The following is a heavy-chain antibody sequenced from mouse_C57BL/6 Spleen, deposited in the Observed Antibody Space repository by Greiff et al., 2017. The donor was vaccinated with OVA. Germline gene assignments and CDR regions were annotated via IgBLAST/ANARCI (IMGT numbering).Heavy chain of an antibody. Sequence: EVKLVESGGGLVKPGGSLKLSCAASGFTFSSYTMSWVRQTPEKRLEWVATISGGGGNTYYPDSVKGRFTISRDNAKNTMYLQMSSLRSEDTALYYCARSYGNYLSYFDYWGQGTTLTVSS. CDR3: ARSYGNYLSYFDY. J-gene: IGHJ2*01. CDR2: ISGGGGNT. V-gene: IGHV5-9*01. D-gene: IGHD2-1*01. CDR1: GFTFSSYT.